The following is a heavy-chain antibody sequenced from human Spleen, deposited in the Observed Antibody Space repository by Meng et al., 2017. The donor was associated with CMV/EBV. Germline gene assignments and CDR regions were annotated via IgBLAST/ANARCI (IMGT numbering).Heavy chain of an antibody. Sequence: ASVKVSCKASGYIFTTYGISWVRQAPGQGLEWMGWISGYNGHTKYAHKLQGRVTMTTDTSTTTAYMDLRSLRSDDTAVYYCAREDTVTTENYYYGMDVWGQGTTVTVSS. CDR1: GYIFTTYG. V-gene: IGHV1-18*01. CDR3: AREDTVTTENYYYGMDV. CDR2: ISGYNGHT. J-gene: IGHJ6*02. D-gene: IGHD4-11*01.